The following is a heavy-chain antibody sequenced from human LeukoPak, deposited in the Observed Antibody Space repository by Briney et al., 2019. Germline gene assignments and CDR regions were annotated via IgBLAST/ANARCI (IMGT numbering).Heavy chain of an antibody. D-gene: IGHD6-19*01. CDR1: GYTFTGYY. Sequence: ASVKVSCKASGYTFTGYYMHWVRQAPGQGLEWMGWINPNSGGTNYAQKFQGRVTMTTDTSTSTAYMELKSLRSDDTAVYYCARRGGVAGAFDYWGQGTLVTVSS. J-gene: IGHJ4*02. CDR2: INPNSGGT. CDR3: ARRGGVAGAFDY. V-gene: IGHV1-2*02.